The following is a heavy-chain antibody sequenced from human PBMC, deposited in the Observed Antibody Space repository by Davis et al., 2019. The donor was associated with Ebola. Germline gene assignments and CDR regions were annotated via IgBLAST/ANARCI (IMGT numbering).Heavy chain of an antibody. D-gene: IGHD2-2*01. CDR3: ARGGYCSSITCFGARGWFYGMDV. CDR1: GGSISSGGYS. Sequence: PSETLSLTCAVSGGSISSGGYSWNWIRQPPRKGLEWIGYMFHSGSTYYNPSLKSRVTISVDKSKNQFSLKLSSVTAADTAVYYCARGGYCSSITCFGARGWFYGMDVWGKGTTVTVSS. V-gene: IGHV4-30-2*01. J-gene: IGHJ6*04. CDR2: MFHSGST.